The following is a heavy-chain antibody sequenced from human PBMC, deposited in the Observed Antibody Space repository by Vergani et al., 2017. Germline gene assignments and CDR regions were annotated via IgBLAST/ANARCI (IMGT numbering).Heavy chain of an antibody. CDR1: GGSISSSSYY. CDR2: IYYSGST. CDR3: ARDVGSQVAFDI. Sequence: QLQLQESGPGLVKPSETLSLTCTVSGGSISSSSYYWGWIRQPPGKGLEWIGSIYYSGSTYYNPSLKSRVTISVDTSKNQFSLKLSSVTAADTAVYYCARDVGSQVAFDIWGQGTMVTVSS. V-gene: IGHV4-39*02. D-gene: IGHD1-26*01. J-gene: IGHJ3*02.